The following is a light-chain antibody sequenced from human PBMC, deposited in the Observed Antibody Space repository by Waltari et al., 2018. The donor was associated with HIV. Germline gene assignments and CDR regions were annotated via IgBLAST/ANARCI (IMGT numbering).Light chain of an antibody. V-gene: IGKV1-39*01. CDR2: DAS. CDR3: QQSYSTPFT. Sequence: DIQMTQSPSSLSASVGDRVTITCRASQSISSSLNWYQQKPGKAPKLLIYDASSLQSGVPSRFSGSGSGTDFTLTISSLQPEDFATYYCQQSYSTPFTFGGGTKVEIK. CDR1: QSISSS. J-gene: IGKJ4*01.